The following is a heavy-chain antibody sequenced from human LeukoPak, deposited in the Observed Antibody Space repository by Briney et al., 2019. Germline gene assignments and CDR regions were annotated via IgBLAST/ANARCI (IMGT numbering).Heavy chain of an antibody. CDR2: ISSSSDYI. V-gene: IGHV3-21*01. D-gene: IGHD4-17*01. J-gene: IGHJ4*02. CDR3: ARAAGYGDYRCFDY. Sequence: GESLRLSYAASGFTFSSNWMSWVRQAPGKGLEWVSSISSSSDYIYYADSVKGRFTISRDNAKNSLSLQMNSLRAEDTAVYYCARAAGYGDYRCFDYWGQGTLVTVSS. CDR1: GFTFSSNW.